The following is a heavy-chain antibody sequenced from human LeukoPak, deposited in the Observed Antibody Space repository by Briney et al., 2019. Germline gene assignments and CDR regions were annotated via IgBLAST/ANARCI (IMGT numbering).Heavy chain of an antibody. CDR3: ASLFSDFGVSFDY. CDR2: INPNSGGT. D-gene: IGHD3-3*01. CDR1: GYTFAGYY. V-gene: IGHV1-2*02. J-gene: IGHJ4*02. Sequence: ASVKVSCKASGYTFAGYYMHWVRQAPGQGLEWMGWINPNSGGTNYAQKFQGRVTMTRNTSIGTAYMELSRLRSDDTAVYYCASLFSDFGVSFDYWGQGTLVTVSS.